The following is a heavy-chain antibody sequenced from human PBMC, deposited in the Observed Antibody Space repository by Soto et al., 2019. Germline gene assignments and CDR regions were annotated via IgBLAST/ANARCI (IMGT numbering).Heavy chain of an antibody. CDR3: TTAPRWYFGRSDP. D-gene: IGHD6-13*01. J-gene: IGHJ5*02. CDR2: IKSETDGGTT. CDR1: EFSVGNAW. V-gene: IGHV3-15*01. Sequence: PGGSLRLSCAASEFSVGNAWMRWVRQAPGKGLEWVGRIKSETDGGTTDYAAPVKGRFTISRDDSKNTLYLQMNSLKTEDTAVYYCTTAPRWYFGRSDPWGQGTLDTVSS.